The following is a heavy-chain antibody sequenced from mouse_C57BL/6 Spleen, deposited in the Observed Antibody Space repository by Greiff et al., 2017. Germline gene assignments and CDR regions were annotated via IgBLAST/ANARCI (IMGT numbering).Heavy chain of an antibody. J-gene: IGHJ2*01. D-gene: IGHD2-1*01. CDR1: GYTFTEYT. V-gene: IGHV1-62-2*01. Sequence: QVQLQQSGAELVKPGASVKLSCKASGYTFTEYTIHWVKQRSGQGLEWIGWFYPGSGSIKYNEKFRDKATLTADKSSSTVYMELSRLTSEDSAVYVCARHEDGAYGNSELWYFDYWGQGTTLTVSS. CDR2: FYPGSGSI. CDR3: ARHEDGAYGNSELWYFDY.